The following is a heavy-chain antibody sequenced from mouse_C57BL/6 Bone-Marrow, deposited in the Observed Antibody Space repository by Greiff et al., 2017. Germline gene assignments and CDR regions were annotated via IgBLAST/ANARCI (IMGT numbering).Heavy chain of an antibody. CDR2: IYPRSGNT. Sequence: QVQLQQSGAELARPGASVKLSCKASGYTFTSYGISWVKQRTGQGLEWIGEIYPRSGNTYYNEKFKGKATLTADKSSSTAYMELRSLTSEDSAVYFCASCFEEYWDYGGQGTTLTVSS. J-gene: IGHJ2*01. V-gene: IGHV1-81*01. CDR1: GYTFTSYG. CDR3: ASCFEEYWDY. D-gene: IGHD5-1*01.